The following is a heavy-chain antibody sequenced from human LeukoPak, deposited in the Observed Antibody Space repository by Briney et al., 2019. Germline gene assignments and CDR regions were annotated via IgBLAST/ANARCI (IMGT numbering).Heavy chain of an antibody. Sequence: SETLSLTCTVSGGSISSYYWSWIRQPPGKGLECVGYIYYSGRTNYDPSLTSRVTISRDTSKNHYSLKLSSVTATDTAVYYCARDQTYSGSWIYTYFDYWGQGILVTVSS. CDR3: ARDQTYSGSWIYTYFDY. CDR1: GGSISSYY. J-gene: IGHJ4*02. CDR2: IYYSGRT. D-gene: IGHD3-10*01. V-gene: IGHV4-59*12.